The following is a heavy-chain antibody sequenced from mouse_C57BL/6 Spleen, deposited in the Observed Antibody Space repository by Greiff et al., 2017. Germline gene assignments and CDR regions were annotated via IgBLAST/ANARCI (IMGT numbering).Heavy chain of an antibody. Sequence: EVMLVESGGDLVKPGGSLKLSCAASGFTFSSYGMSWVRQTPDKRLEWVATISSGGSYTYYPDSVKGRFTISRDNATNTLYLQMSSLKSEDTAVYYCARQGDGPQAWFAYWGQGTLVTVSA. D-gene: IGHD2-3*01. CDR2: ISSGGSYT. V-gene: IGHV5-6*02. CDR3: ARQGDGPQAWFAY. CDR1: GFTFSSYG. J-gene: IGHJ3*01.